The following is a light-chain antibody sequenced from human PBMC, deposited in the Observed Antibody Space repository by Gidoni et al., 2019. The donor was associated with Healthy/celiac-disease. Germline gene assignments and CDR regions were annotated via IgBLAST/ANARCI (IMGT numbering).Light chain of an antibody. Sequence: DIVMTHSPQSLAVSLGERSTINCRSRQSLFYTHINKTFLSWYQQKPGQSPKLLIYEASTREVGVPDRFSGAGSGTDFTLTISRMQPEDVAVYYCQQYYNSPFIFGPGTTVDVK. CDR1: QSLFYTHINKTF. J-gene: IGKJ3*01. CDR2: EAS. CDR3: QQYYNSPFI. V-gene: IGKV4-1*01.